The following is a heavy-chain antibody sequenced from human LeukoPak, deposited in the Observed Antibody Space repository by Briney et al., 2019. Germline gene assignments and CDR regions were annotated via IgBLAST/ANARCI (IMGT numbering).Heavy chain of an antibody. CDR2: ISGSGGST. Sequence: PGGSLRLSCAASGFTFSSYAMSCVRQAPGKGLEWVSGISGSGGSTNYADSVKGRFTISRDNSKNTLYLQMNSLRAEDTAVYYCAKKFYAESSGLKEARTLDYWGQGTLVTVSS. J-gene: IGHJ4*02. D-gene: IGHD3-22*01. V-gene: IGHV3-23*01. CDR1: GFTFSSYA. CDR3: AKKFYAESSGLKEARTLDY.